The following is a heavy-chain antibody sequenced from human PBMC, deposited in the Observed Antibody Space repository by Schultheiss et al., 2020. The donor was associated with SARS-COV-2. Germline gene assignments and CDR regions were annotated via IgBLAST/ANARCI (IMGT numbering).Heavy chain of an antibody. CDR1: GFTFSSNG. D-gene: IGHD3-22*01. CDR2: ISGSGGST. CDR3: ARDPPYYYDSSGYYPPSYYFDY. J-gene: IGHJ4*02. Sequence: GGSLRLSCAASGFTFSSNGMHWVRQAPGKGLEWVAVISGSGGSTYYADSVKGRFTISRDNAKNSLYLQMNSLRDEDTAVYYCARDPPYYYDSSGYYPPSYYFDYWGQGTLVTVSS. V-gene: IGHV3-48*02.